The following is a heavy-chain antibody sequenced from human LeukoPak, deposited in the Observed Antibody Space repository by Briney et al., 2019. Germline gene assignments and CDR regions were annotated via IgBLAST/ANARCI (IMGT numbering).Heavy chain of an antibody. CDR2: ISWNSDNI. CDR1: GFTFDEYA. CDR3: ARDRSRYDFWSGYALGY. Sequence: PGGSLRLSCAASGFTFDEYAMHWVRHVPGKGMEWVSGISWNSDNIGYGDSVKGRVTISRDNAKNSLYLQMNSLRAEDTAVYYCARDRSRYDFWSGYALGYWGQGTLVTVSS. V-gene: IGHV3-9*01. J-gene: IGHJ4*02. D-gene: IGHD3-3*01.